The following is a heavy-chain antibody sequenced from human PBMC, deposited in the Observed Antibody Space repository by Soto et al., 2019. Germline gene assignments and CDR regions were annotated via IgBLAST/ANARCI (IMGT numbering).Heavy chain of an antibody. J-gene: IGHJ3*01. V-gene: IGHV5-51*01. CDR2: IYPGDSNT. CDR3: ARLEGPWIQLSNRRVAFDV. D-gene: IGHD5-18*01. CDR1: GYSFTSNW. Sequence: GESLKISCKGSGYSFTSNWIGWVRQMPGKGLEWMGIIYPGDSNTRYSPSFQGQVTISADKSISTAYLQWSSLKASDTAMYYCARLEGPWIQLSNRRVAFDVWGQGTRVTVSS.